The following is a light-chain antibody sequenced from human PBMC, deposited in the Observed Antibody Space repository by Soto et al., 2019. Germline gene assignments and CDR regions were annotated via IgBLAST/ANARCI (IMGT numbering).Light chain of an antibody. CDR1: QSVSSSY. Sequence: EIVLTQPPGTLSLSPGEGATISCRASQSVSSSYLAWYQQKPGQAPRLLIYGASSRATGIPDRFSGSGSGTDFTLTISRLEPEDFAVYYCQQYGSSPWTFGQGTKVDIK. J-gene: IGKJ1*01. CDR2: GAS. V-gene: IGKV3-20*01. CDR3: QQYGSSPWT.